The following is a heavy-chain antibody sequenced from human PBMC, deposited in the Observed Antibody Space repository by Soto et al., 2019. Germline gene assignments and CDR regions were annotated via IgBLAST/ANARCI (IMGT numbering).Heavy chain of an antibody. CDR1: GGSISSYY. Sequence: XETLSLTCAVSGGSISSYYWSWIRQPPGKGLDWIGYIYYSGSTNYNPSLKSRVTISVDTSKNQFSLKLSSVTAADTAVYYRARGRGTNYYDGSGHVWGQGTLVTVSS. D-gene: IGHD3-22*01. CDR2: IYYSGST. V-gene: IGHV4-59*01. J-gene: IGHJ4*02. CDR3: ARGRGTNYYDGSGHV.